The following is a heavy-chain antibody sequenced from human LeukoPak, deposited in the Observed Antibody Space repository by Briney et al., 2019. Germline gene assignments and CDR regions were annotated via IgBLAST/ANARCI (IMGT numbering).Heavy chain of an antibody. Sequence: GGSLRLSCAASGFTFSSYGMQWVRQAPGKGLEWVAVVWYDGSNKYYADSVKGRFTISRDNSKNTLYLQMNSLRAEDTAVYYCARGSGYGDFDPWGQGTLVTVSS. D-gene: IGHD4-17*01. CDR3: ARGSGYGDFDP. J-gene: IGHJ5*02. V-gene: IGHV3-33*01. CDR1: GFTFSSYG. CDR2: VWYDGSNK.